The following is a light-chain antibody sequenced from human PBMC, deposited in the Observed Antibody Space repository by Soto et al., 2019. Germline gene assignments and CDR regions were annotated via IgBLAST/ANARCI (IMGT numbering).Light chain of an antibody. CDR3: QQYHRWPVT. CDR1: QSVTSN. V-gene: IGKV3-15*01. Sequence: EIVMTQSPDTLSVSPGERVTLSCRASQSVTSNLAWYQHKPGQAPRLLISGASTGATGIPARFSGSGSGTELTFTISSLQSEDFAVYYCQQYHRWPVTFGGGTKVEIK. J-gene: IGKJ4*01. CDR2: GAS.